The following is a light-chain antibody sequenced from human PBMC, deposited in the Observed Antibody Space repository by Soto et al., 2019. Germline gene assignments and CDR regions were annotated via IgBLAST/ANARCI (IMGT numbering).Light chain of an antibody. CDR1: QGVSSL. CDR3: QQDNKLPLT. J-gene: IGKJ4*01. CDR2: TAS. Sequence: DIEMTQSPSSVSVSVGDRVTITCRASQGVSSLLACYQQKPGKVPNLLIYTASSLQSGIPARFSGSGSGTDLTLTISSLQPEDFAIYYCQQDNKLPLTFGGGTKVEIE. V-gene: IGKV1-12*01.